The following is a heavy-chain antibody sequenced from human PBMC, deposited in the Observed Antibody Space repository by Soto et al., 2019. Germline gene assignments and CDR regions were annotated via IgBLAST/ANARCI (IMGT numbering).Heavy chain of an antibody. J-gene: IGHJ4*02. V-gene: IGHV4-30-4*01. CDR3: ARGGDPYYDILTGYYSPTRFDY. CDR1: GGSISSGDYY. Sequence: SETLSLTCTVSGGSISSGDYYWRWIRQPPGKGLEWIGYIYYSGSTYYNPSLKSRVTISVDTSKNQFSLKLSSVTAADTAVYYCARGGDPYYDILTGYYSPTRFDYWGQGTLVTVSS. CDR2: IYYSGST. D-gene: IGHD3-9*01.